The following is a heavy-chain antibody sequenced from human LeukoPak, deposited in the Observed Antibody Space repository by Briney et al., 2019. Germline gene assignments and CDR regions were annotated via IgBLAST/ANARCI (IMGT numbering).Heavy chain of an antibody. V-gene: IGHV3-23*01. J-gene: IGHJ4*02. CDR1: GFTFSSYA. Sequence: QSGGSLRLSCAASGFTFSSYATSWVRQVPGKGLEWVSVISRSGDNTHYADSVNGRFTISRDNSKNMLYLQMNSLRAEDTAVYYCAKWKYSNSGIDDYWGQGTLVTVSS. CDR3: AKWKYSNSGIDDY. CDR2: ISRSGDNT. D-gene: IGHD6-6*01.